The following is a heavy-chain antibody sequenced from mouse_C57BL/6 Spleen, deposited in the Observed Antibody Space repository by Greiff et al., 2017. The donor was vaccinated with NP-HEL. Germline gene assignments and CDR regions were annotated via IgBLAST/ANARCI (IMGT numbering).Heavy chain of an antibody. J-gene: IGHJ4*01. Sequence: EVKLMESGGGLVQPGGSLSLSCAASGFTFTDYYMSWVRQPPGKALEWLGFIRNKANGYTTEYSASVKGRFTISRDNSQSILYLQMNALRAEDSATYYCERYHGAMDYWGQGTSVTVSS. CDR2: IRNKANGYTT. CDR1: GFTFTDYY. CDR3: ERYHGAMDY. V-gene: IGHV7-3*01.